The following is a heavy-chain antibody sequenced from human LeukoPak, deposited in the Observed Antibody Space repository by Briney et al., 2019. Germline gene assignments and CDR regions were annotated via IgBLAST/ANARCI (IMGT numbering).Heavy chain of an antibody. V-gene: IGHV3-53*01. Sequence: GGSLRLSCAASGFIVSSEYLAWVRQAPGKGLEWISVIYGGGSTYYADSVKGRFTISRDNSKDVLYLDIHSLAVEDTAVYYCARLLPASRHYFDYWGQGTPVTVSS. CDR1: GFIVSSEY. CDR3: ARLLPASRHYFDY. D-gene: IGHD2-15*01. CDR2: IYGGGST. J-gene: IGHJ4*02.